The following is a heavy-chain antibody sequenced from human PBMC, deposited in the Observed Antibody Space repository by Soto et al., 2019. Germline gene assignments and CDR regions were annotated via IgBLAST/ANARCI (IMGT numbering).Heavy chain of an antibody. CDR2: IIPIFGTA. J-gene: IGHJ4*02. D-gene: IGHD6-19*01. V-gene: IGHV1-69*13. CDR3: ARDRPVSSGY. CDR1: GGTFSRYA. Sequence: SVNVSCKASGGTFSRYAISLVRQAPGPGLEWMGGIIPIFGTANYAQNFQGRVTITADESTSTAYMELSSLRSEDTAVYYYARDRPVSSGYWGQGTLVTVSS.